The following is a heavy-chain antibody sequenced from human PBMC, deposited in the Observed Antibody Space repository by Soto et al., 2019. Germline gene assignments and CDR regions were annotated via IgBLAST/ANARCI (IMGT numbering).Heavy chain of an antibody. V-gene: IGHV3-72*01. CDR3: VRATYFSDSSGYTRCLDY. Sequence: GGSLRLSCAVSGFTLSDHYIDWVRQAPGKGLEWVGRSRDKPQGYSTAYAASVKGRFTTSRDESKNSAYLQMNSLKTEDTAVYYCVRATYFSDSSGYTRCLDYWGQGTLVTVSS. CDR1: GFTLSDHY. D-gene: IGHD3-22*01. J-gene: IGHJ4*02. CDR2: SRDKPQGYST.